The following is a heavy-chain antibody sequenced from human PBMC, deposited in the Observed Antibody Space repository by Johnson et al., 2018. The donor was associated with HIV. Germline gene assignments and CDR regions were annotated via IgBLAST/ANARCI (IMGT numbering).Heavy chain of an antibody. V-gene: IGHV3-30*02. CDR1: GFTFSSFG. J-gene: IGHJ3*02. CDR2: IRHDGSNK. D-gene: IGHD1-26*01. Sequence: VQLVESGGGVVQPGGSLRLSCAASGFTFSSFGMHWVRQAPGKGLEWVAFIRHDGSNKFYTDSVKGRFTISRDNSKNTLSLQMNSPRVEDTAVYFCARVRDGRENAFDIWGQGTMVTVSS. CDR3: ARVRDGRENAFDI.